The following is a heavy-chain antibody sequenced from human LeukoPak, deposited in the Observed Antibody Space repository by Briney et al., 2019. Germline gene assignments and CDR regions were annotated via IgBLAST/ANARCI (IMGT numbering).Heavy chain of an antibody. CDR1: GFTFSNYD. J-gene: IGHJ3*02. CDR3: AAESRGYYDKNAFDI. D-gene: IGHD3-22*01. V-gene: IGHV3-30*03. CDR2: ISYDGRNK. Sequence: PGRSLRLSCAASGFTFSNYDMHWVRQAPGKGLEWVAVISYDGRNKYYADSVKGRFTISRDNSKNTLYLQMNSLRAEDTAVYYCAAESRGYYDKNAFDIWGQGTMVTVSS.